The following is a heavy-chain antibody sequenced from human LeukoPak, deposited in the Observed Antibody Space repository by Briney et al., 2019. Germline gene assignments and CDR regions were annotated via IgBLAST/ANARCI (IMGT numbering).Heavy chain of an antibody. D-gene: IGHD2-8*01. J-gene: IGHJ3*02. V-gene: IGHV3-74*01. Sequence: GGSLRLSCAASGFTFSSHWMHWVRQAPGKGLAWVSRINIDGRTTSYADSVKGRFTISRDNAKNTLYLQMSSLRAEDTAVYYCAREGRGTNAFDIWGQGTMVTVSS. CDR1: GFTFSSHW. CDR3: AREGRGTNAFDI. CDR2: INIDGRTT.